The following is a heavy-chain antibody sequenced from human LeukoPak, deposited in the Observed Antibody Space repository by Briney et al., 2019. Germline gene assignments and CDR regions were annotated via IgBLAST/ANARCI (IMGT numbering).Heavy chain of an antibody. V-gene: IGHV4-34*01. D-gene: IGHD3-10*01. CDR3: ARKNGGILLWFGEIHFDY. Sequence: PSETLSLTCAVYGGSFSGYYWSWIRQPPGKGLEWIGEINHSGSTNYNPSLKSRVTISVDTSKNQFSLKLSSATAADTAVYYCARKNGGILLWFGEIHFDYWGQGTLVTVSS. CDR1: GGSFSGYY. CDR2: INHSGST. J-gene: IGHJ4*02.